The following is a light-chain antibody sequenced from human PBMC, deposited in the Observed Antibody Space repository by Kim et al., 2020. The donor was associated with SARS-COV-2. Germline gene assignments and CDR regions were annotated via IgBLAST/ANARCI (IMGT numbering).Light chain of an antibody. J-gene: IGKJ1*01. CDR2: AAI. CDR3: QQTYNNHPT. CDR1: QIVSSY. Sequence: DIQMTQSPSSLSASVGDRVTITCRASQIVSSYLNWYQQKPGQAPKLLIYAAINLQGGVPSRFSGSGSGTDFTLAINSLQPEDFAIYYRQQTYNNHPTFGQGTKVDIK. V-gene: IGKV1-39*01.